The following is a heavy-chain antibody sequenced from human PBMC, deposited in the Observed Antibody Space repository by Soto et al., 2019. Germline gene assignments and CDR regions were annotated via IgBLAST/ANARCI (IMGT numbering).Heavy chain of an antibody. V-gene: IGHV4-39*01. CDR1: DGSSSTSGYS. J-gene: IGHJ4*02. D-gene: IGHD6-13*01. CDR2: VHYSDRT. Sequence: QLQLRESGPGLVKPSETLSLTCTVSDGSSSTSGYSWGWIRQPPGKGLEWIGRVHYSDRTSYSPSLRSRVTISVDTPKSQFSLKLSSVTAADTAVYYCARRLSYGVAGAGTLFEFWGQGTLVIVSS. CDR3: ARRLSYGVAGAGTLFEF.